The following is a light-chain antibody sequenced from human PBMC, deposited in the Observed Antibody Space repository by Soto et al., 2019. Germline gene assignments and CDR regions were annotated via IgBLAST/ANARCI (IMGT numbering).Light chain of an antibody. V-gene: IGKV3-20*01. CDR1: QSVSSSY. CDR3: QHFGSSPPIT. J-gene: IGKJ5*01. CDR2: GAS. Sequence: EIVLTQSPGTLSLSPGERATLSCRASQSVSSSYLAWYQQKPGQAPRLLIYGASSRATGIPDRFCGSGAGTDFTLTISRLEPEDFAVYYCQHFGSSPPITFGQGTRLEIK.